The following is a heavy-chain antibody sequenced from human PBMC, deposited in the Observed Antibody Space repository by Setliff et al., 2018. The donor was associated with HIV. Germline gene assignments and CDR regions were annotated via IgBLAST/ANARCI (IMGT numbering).Heavy chain of an antibody. D-gene: IGHD2-2*02. V-gene: IGHV4-39*07. CDR2: IYYSGNT. CDR1: GGSISSISYY. CDR3: ARSYCSSTNCYRGYFDC. Sequence: NPSETLSLTCSVSGGSISSISYYWGWIRQPPGKGLEWIGNIYYSGNTYYNPSLKSRVTISVAMSKNQFSLKLSSVTAADTAVYYCARSYCSSTNCYRGYFDCRGQGTLVTVSS. J-gene: IGHJ4*02.